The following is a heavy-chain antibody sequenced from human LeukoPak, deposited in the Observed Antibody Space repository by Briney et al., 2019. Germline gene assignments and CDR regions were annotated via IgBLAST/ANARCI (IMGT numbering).Heavy chain of an antibody. J-gene: IGHJ4*02. CDR2: ISAYNGNT. CDR1: GYTFTSYG. CDR3: ARDRVEWLGPPYYFDY. Sequence: ASVKVSCKASGYTFTSYGISWVRQAPGQGLEWMGWISAYNGNTNYAQKLQGRVTMTTDTSTSTAYMELRSLRSDDTAVYCCARDRVEWLGPPYYFDYWGQGTLVTVSS. D-gene: IGHD6-19*01. V-gene: IGHV1-18*01.